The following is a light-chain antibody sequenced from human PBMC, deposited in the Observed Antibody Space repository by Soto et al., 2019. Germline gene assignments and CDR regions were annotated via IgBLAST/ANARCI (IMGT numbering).Light chain of an antibody. CDR1: QTINNN. Sequence: VMTQAPATLSVSPGERATLSCRASQTINNNVAWYHLKVGQAPRLLIYGASTRATGIPARFSGSGSGTEFTLTISSLQSEDIATYYCQQYDNHPRTFGHGTKLEIK. J-gene: IGKJ2*01. CDR3: QQYDNHPRT. V-gene: IGKV3-15*01. CDR2: GAS.